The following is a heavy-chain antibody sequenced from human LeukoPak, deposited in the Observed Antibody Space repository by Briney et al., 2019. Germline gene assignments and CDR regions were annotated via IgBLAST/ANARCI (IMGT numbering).Heavy chain of an antibody. D-gene: IGHD6-13*01. CDR2: INHSGST. J-gene: IGHJ5*02. CDR3: ARGTKAATNPFGWFDP. Sequence: PSETLSLTCAVYGGSFSGYYWSWIRQPPGKGLEWIGEINHSGSTNYNPSLKSRVTISVDTSKSQFSLKLSSVTAADTAVYYCARGTKAATNPFGWFDPWGQGTLVTVSS. V-gene: IGHV4-34*01. CDR1: GGSFSGYY.